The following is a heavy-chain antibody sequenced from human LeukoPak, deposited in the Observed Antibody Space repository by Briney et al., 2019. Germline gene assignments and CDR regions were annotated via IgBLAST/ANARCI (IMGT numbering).Heavy chain of an antibody. Sequence: PGGSLQVSCQGSGYSFTSYWIGWVRQLPGKGLEWMGIIYPHDSDTRNSPSFQGQVTISAAKSISTAYLQWSSLKASDTAMYYCARQGGSSPFDYWGQGTLVTVSS. D-gene: IGHD1-26*01. CDR2: IYPHDSDT. J-gene: IGHJ4*02. CDR3: ARQGGSSPFDY. CDR1: GYSFTSYW. V-gene: IGHV5-51*01.